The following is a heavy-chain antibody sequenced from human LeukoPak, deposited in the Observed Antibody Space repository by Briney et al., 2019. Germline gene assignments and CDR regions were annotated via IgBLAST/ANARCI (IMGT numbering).Heavy chain of an antibody. CDR2: ISYSGST. V-gene: IGHV4-59*01. CDR3: ARGREDIAPTVSASYYYYYYMDV. Sequence: SETLSLTCTVSGGSLSPYYWSWIRQSPGKGLEWIGYISYSGSTNSHPSLKSRVTISVDMSKPQFYLVLSSVTAADTAVYYCARGREDIAPTVSASYYYYYYMDVWGKATTVTVSS. CDR1: GGSLSPYY. J-gene: IGHJ6*03. D-gene: IGHD5-12*01.